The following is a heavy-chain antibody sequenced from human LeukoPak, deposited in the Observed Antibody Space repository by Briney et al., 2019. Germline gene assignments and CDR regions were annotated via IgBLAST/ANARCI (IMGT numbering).Heavy chain of an antibody. Sequence: SETLSLTCTVSGGSISSYYWSWIRQPPGKGLEWIGYIYYSGSTNYNPSPKSRVTISVDTSKNQFSLKLSSVTAADTAVYYCARDSTYYYDSSGHYWGQGTLVTVSS. CDR3: ARDSTYYYDSSGHY. V-gene: IGHV4-59*12. CDR1: GGSISSYY. J-gene: IGHJ4*02. CDR2: IYYSGST. D-gene: IGHD3-22*01.